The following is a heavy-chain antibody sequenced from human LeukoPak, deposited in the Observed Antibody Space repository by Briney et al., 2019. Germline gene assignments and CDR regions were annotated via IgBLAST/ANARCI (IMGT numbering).Heavy chain of an antibody. V-gene: IGHV3-74*01. CDR1: GFTFSSSW. Sequence: TGWSLRLSCAASGFTFSSSWMHWVRQAPGKGLVWVSRIKSGGRSTDYADSVKGRFTLSRDNAKNTLYLQMDSLRAEDTAVYYCARSTGWCYFDYWGQGTLVTVSS. CDR3: ARSTGWCYFDY. D-gene: IGHD6-19*01. CDR2: IKSGGRST. J-gene: IGHJ4*02.